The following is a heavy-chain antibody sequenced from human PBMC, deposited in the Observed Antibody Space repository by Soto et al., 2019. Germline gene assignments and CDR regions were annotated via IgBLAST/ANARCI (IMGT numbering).Heavy chain of an antibody. CDR2: ISYDGSNK. Sequence: QPGGSLRLSCAASGFTFSSYGMHWVRQAPGKGLEWVAVISYDGSNKYYADSVKGRFTISRDNSKNTLYLQMNSLRAEDTAVYYCAKDPVEGYFDYWGQGTLVTVSS. CDR1: GFTFSSYG. J-gene: IGHJ4*02. V-gene: IGHV3-30*18. CDR3: AKDPVEGYFDY. D-gene: IGHD2-15*01.